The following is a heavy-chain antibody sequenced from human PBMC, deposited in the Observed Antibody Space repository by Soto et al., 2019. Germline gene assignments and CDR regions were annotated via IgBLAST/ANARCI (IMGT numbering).Heavy chain of an antibody. V-gene: IGHV4-31*03. CDR1: GGSIGSGGYY. CDR2: IYYSGST. Sequence: QVQLQESGPGLVKPSQTLSLTCTVSGGSIGSGGYYWSWIRQHPGKGLEWIGYIYYSGSTYYNPSLKSRVTISVDTSKNQFSLKLSSVTAADTAVYYCARDLVGVTMVFDYWGQGTLVTVSS. J-gene: IGHJ4*02. D-gene: IGHD1-26*01. CDR3: ARDLVGVTMVFDY.